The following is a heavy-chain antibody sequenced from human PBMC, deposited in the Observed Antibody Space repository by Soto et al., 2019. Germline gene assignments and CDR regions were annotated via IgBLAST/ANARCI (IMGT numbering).Heavy chain of an antibody. J-gene: IGHJ6*02. D-gene: IGHD2-15*01. Sequence: SETLSLTCTVSGGSISSYYWSWIRQPPGKGLEWIGYIYYSGSTNYNPSLKSRVTISVDTSKNQFSLKLSSVTAADTAVYYCARDIGRGYYYGMDVWGQGTTVTVSS. V-gene: IGHV4-59*01. CDR2: IYYSGST. CDR3: ARDIGRGYYYGMDV. CDR1: GGSISSYY.